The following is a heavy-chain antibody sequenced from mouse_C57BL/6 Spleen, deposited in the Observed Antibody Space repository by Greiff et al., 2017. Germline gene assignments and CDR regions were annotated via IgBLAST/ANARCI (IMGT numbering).Heavy chain of an antibody. CDR2: IYPGSGSP. CDR3: ARGTTVVGGDY. J-gene: IGHJ2*01. CDR1: GYTFTSYW. V-gene: IGHV1-55*01. D-gene: IGHD1-1*01. Sequence: VQLQQPGAELVKPGASVKMSCKASGYTFTSYWITWVKPRPGQGLEWIGDIYPGSGSPNYNEKFKSKATLTVDTSSSTAYMQLSSLTSEDSAVYYCARGTTVVGGDYWGQGTTRTVSS.